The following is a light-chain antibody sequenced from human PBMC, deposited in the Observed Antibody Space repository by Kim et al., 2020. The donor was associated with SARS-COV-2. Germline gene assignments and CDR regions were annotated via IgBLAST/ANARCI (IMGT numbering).Light chain of an antibody. CDR1: QDIYIY. CDR3: QHVGT. CDR2: DAS. Sequence: DIQMTQSPSSLSASVGDRVTITCQASQDIYIYLNWYQQKPGKAPNLLIYDASNLQAGVPSRFSGGGSGTHFTFTINSLQPEDIATYYCQHVGTFGQGTRLEIK. J-gene: IGKJ5*01. V-gene: IGKV1-33*01.